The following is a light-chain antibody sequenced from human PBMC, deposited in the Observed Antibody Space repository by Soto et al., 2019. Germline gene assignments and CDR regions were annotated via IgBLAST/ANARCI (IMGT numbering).Light chain of an antibody. CDR3: CSYGDRYSLV. J-gene: IGLJ2*01. Sequence: QSALTQPRSVSGSPGQSVTISCTGTSSDVGSYNVVSWYQQHPGKVPKLMIYDVTERPSGVTDRFSGYKSDNAASLTIPGLDEEDEADYYCCSYGDRYSLVFGGGTKVTVL. CDR2: DVT. V-gene: IGLV2-11*01. CDR1: SSDVGSYNV.